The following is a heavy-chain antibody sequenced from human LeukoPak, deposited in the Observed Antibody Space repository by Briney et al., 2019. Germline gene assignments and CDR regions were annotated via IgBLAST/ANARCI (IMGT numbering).Heavy chain of an antibody. CDR3: ARALIYNSGTPFDS. CDR2: INPKSGVT. J-gene: IGHJ4*02. Sequence: ASVNVSRKASGYTFTGYFMHRVRQAPGQGPERMGLINPKSGVTRYGQKFQGRVTMTRDTSINTVHMELTSLRSDDSAVYYCARALIYNSGTPFDSWGQGTLVTVPS. D-gene: IGHD1-1*01. V-gene: IGHV1-2*02. CDR1: GYTFTGYF.